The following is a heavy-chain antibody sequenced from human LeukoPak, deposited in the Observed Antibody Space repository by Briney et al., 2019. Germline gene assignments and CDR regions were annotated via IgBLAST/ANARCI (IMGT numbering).Heavy chain of an antibody. V-gene: IGHV1-69*01. D-gene: IGHD3-22*01. Sequence: SVKVSCKASGGTFSSYAISWVRQAPGQGLEWMGGIIPIFGTANYAQKFQGRVTITADESTSTAYMELSSLRSEDTAVYYCAALHYYDSSGYYYSRYYYMGVWGKGTTVTVSS. J-gene: IGHJ6*03. CDR3: AALHYYDSSGYYYSRYYYMGV. CDR1: GGTFSSYA. CDR2: IIPIFGTA.